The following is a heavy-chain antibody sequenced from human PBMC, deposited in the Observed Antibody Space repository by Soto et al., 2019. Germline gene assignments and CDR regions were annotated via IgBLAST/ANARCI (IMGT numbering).Heavy chain of an antibody. CDR3: ARANYNWNYPPVAGTGYFYL. D-gene: IGHD1-7*01. V-gene: IGHV1-69*13. Sequence: SVKVSCKASGGTFSSYSISWVRQAPGQGLEWMGGIIPIFGTANYAQKFQGRVTITADESTSTAYMELSSLRSEDTAVYYCARANYNWNYPPVAGTGYFYLWGRGTLVTVSS. CDR2: IIPIFGTA. J-gene: IGHJ2*01. CDR1: GGTFSSYS.